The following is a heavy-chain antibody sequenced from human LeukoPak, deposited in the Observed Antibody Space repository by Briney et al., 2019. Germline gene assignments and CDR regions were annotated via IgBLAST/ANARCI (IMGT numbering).Heavy chain of an antibody. D-gene: IGHD6-13*01. CDR3: ARLLAGAAAGTKSDY. CDR2: IDPSDSYT. Sequence: GASLQISCKGSGSIFTSYWISWVRQLPGKGLEWMGRIDPSDSYTNYTPSCQGHVTISADKSISTAYLQWSSLKASDTAMYYCARLLAGAAAGTKSDYWGQGTLVTVSS. V-gene: IGHV5-10-1*01. J-gene: IGHJ4*02. CDR1: GSIFTSYW.